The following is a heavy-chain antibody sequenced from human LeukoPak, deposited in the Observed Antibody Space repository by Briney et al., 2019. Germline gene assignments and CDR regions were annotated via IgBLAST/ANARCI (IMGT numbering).Heavy chain of an antibody. CDR3: ARGSRTIYYDSSGVDY. Sequence: SVKVSCTASGYTFTGYYMHWVRQAPGQGLEWMGRINPNSGGTNYAQKFQGRVTMTRDTSTSTAYMELSRLRSDDTAVYYCARGSRTIYYDSSGVDYWGQGTLVTVSS. CDR2: INPNSGGT. J-gene: IGHJ4*02. V-gene: IGHV1-2*06. D-gene: IGHD3-22*01. CDR1: GYTFTGYY.